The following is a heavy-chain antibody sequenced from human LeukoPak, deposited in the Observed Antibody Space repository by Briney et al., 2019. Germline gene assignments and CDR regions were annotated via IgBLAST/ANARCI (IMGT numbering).Heavy chain of an antibody. Sequence: ASVKVSCKASGYTFTGYYMHWVRQAPGQGLEWMGWINPNSGGTNYAQKFQGRVTMTRDTSISTAYMELSRLRSDDTAVYYCARVPRGYCSGGSCSRSFDYWGQGTLVTVSS. D-gene: IGHD2-15*01. V-gene: IGHV1-2*02. CDR2: INPNSGGT. J-gene: IGHJ4*02. CDR3: ARVPRGYCSGGSCSRSFDY. CDR1: GYTFTGYY.